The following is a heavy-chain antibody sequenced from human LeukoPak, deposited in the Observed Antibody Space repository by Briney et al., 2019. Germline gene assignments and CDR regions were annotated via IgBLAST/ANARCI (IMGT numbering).Heavy chain of an antibody. J-gene: IGHJ4*02. CDR3: AREAIAVAAGYFDY. D-gene: IGHD6-19*01. CDR2: ISYDGSNK. Sequence: GGSLRLSCAASGFTFSSYAMHWVRQAPGKGLEWVAVISYDGSNKYYADSVKGRFTISRDNSKNTLYLQMNSLRAEDTAVYYCAREAIAVAAGYFDYWGQGTLVTVSP. V-gene: IGHV3-30-3*01. CDR1: GFTFSSYA.